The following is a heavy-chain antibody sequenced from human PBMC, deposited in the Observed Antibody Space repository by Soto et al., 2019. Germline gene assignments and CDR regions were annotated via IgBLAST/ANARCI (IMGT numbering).Heavy chain of an antibody. CDR3: ARGGLYSYPY. V-gene: IGHV1-2*02. Sequence: ASVKVSCKASGYTFTAYYIHWVRQAPGQGLEWMGWINPNSGETNFAQTFRGRVTMTTDTSISTAFMELSRLTSDDTAVYYCARGGLYSYPYWGQGTLVTVSS. J-gene: IGHJ4*02. CDR1: GYTFTAYY. D-gene: IGHD3-16*02. CDR2: INPNSGET.